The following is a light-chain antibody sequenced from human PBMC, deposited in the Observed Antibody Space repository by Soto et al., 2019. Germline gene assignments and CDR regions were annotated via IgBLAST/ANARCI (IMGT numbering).Light chain of an antibody. CDR1: QSGSSN. J-gene: IGKJ1*01. CDR2: GAS. CDR3: QQYNDWPRT. V-gene: IGKV3-15*01. Sequence: EIVMTQSPATLSVSPGERATLSCRASQSGSSNLAWYQQKRGQAPRLLIYGASTRATGIPARFSGSGSGTEFTLTISSLQSEDFAAYFCQQYNDWPRTFGQGTKVEIK.